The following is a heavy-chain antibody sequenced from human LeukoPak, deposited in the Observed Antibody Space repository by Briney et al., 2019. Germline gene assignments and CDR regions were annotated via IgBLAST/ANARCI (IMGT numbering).Heavy chain of an antibody. J-gene: IGHJ4*02. Sequence: GGSLRLSCAASGFTFSSYSMNWVRQAPGKGREWVSYISSSSSTIYYADSVKGRFTISRDNAKNSLYLQINSLRAEDTAVYYCARDVSLVPAAIYYFDYWGQGTLVTVSS. D-gene: IGHD2-2*01. CDR1: GFTFSSYS. CDR3: ARDVSLVPAAIYYFDY. CDR2: ISSSSSTI. V-gene: IGHV3-48*01.